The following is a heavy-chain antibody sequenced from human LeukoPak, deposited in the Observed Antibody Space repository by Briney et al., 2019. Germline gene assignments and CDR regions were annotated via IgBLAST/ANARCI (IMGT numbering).Heavy chain of an antibody. J-gene: IGHJ4*02. Sequence: GGSLRLSCAASGFTFSSYDMDWVRQAPGKGLEWVAVISYDGSNKYYADSVKGRFTISRDNSKNTLYLQMNSLRAEDTAVYYCAKGRMVRTLDYWGQGTLVTVSS. D-gene: IGHD3-10*01. CDR3: AKGRMVRTLDY. CDR1: GFTFSSYD. V-gene: IGHV3-30*18. CDR2: ISYDGSNK.